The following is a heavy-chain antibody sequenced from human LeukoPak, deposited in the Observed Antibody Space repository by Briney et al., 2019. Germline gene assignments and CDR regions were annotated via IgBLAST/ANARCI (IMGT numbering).Heavy chain of an antibody. Sequence: GGSLRLSCAASGFTVSSNYMSWVRQAPGKGLEWVSVIYSGGSTYYADSVKGRFTISRDNSKNTLYLQMNSLRAEDTAVYYCARGYDSSGYYRDYWGQGTLVTVSS. CDR2: IYSGGST. CDR3: ARGYDSSGYYRDY. D-gene: IGHD3-22*01. J-gene: IGHJ4*02. V-gene: IGHV3-66*01. CDR1: GFTVSSNY.